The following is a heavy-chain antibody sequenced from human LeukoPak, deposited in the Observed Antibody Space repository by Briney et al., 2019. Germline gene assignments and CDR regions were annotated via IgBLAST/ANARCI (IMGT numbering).Heavy chain of an antibody. CDR3: ARSVTTGFDP. CDR1: GFTFSSYS. J-gene: IGHJ5*02. Sequence: GGSLRLSCAASGFTFSSYSMNWVRQAPGKGLEWVSYISSSSSTIYYADSVKGRFTISRDNAKNSLYLQMNSLRAEDTAVYYCARSVTTGFDPWGQGTLVTVSS. CDR2: ISSSSSTI. D-gene: IGHD4-11*01. V-gene: IGHV3-48*01.